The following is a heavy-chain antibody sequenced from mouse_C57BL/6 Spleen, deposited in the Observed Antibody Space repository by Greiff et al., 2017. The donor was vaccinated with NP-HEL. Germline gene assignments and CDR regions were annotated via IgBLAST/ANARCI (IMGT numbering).Heavy chain of an antibody. Sequence: DVHLVESEGGLVQPGSSMKLSCTASGFTFSDYYMAWVRQVPEKGLEWVANINYDGSSTYYLDSLKSRFIISRDNAKNILYLQMSSLKSEDTATYYCARDEGVFAYWGQGTLVTVSA. CDR2: INYDGSST. CDR1: GFTFSDYY. V-gene: IGHV5-16*01. J-gene: IGHJ3*01. CDR3: ARDEGVFAY.